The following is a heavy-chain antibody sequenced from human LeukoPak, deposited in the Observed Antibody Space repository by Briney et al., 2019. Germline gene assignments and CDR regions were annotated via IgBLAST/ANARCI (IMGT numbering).Heavy chain of an antibody. CDR2: IYYSGST. CDR1: GGSISSGDHY. Sequence: SETLSLTCTVSGGSISSGDHYWSWIRQPPGKGLEWIGYIYYSGSTYYNPSLKSRVTISVDTSKNQFSLKLSSVTAADTAVYYCARGVESDILTGYDPYFDYWGQGTLVTVSS. J-gene: IGHJ4*02. D-gene: IGHD3-9*01. CDR3: ARGVESDILTGYDPYFDY. V-gene: IGHV4-30-4*01.